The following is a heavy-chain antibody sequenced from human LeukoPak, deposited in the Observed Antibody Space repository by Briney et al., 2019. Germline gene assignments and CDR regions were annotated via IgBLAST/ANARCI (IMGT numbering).Heavy chain of an antibody. Sequence: GGSLRLSCAASGFTFSSYSMNWVRQAPGQGLEWVSYISSSSSTICYADSVKGRFTISRDNAKNSLYLQMNSLRAEDTAVYYCARVHCSGGSCCFDYWGQGTLVTVSS. V-gene: IGHV3-48*01. CDR2: ISSSSSTI. CDR3: ARVHCSGGSCCFDY. CDR1: GFTFSSYS. J-gene: IGHJ4*02. D-gene: IGHD2-15*01.